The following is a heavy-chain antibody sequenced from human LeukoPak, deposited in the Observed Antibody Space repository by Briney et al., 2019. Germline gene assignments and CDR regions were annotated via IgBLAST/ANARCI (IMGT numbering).Heavy chain of an antibody. CDR2: ISYDGSNK. Sequence: GGSLRLSCAASGFTFSAYVMHWVRQAPGKGLEWVAVISYDGSNKNYADSVKGRFTISRDNSKNTLYLQMNSLRAEDTSVYYCAKAFGGSYSSFDYWGQGTLVTVSS. CDR3: AKAFGGSYSSFDY. CDR1: GFTFSAYV. V-gene: IGHV3-30*18. J-gene: IGHJ4*02. D-gene: IGHD2-15*01.